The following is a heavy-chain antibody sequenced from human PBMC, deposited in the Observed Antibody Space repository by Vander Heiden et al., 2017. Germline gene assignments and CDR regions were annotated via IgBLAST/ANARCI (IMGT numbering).Heavy chain of an antibody. D-gene: IGHD3-22*01. CDR2: ISGSGGST. Sequence: EVQLLESGGGLVQPGGSVRLSCAASGVTFSSYAMSWVRQAPGKGLEWVSAISGSGGSTYYADSVKGRFTISRDNSKNTLYLQMNSLRAEDTAVYYCAKGNYYDSSGYYRTLYWYFDLWGRGTLVTVSS. J-gene: IGHJ2*01. CDR3: AKGNYYDSSGYYRTLYWYFDL. V-gene: IGHV3-23*01. CDR1: GVTFSSYA.